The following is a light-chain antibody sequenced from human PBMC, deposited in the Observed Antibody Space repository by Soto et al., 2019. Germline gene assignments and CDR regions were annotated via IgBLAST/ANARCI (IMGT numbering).Light chain of an antibody. CDR1: TSTIGAGYE. J-gene: IGLJ1*01. CDR2: ENN. CDR3: QSYDSSLSGYV. V-gene: IGLV1-40*01. Sequence: QPVLTQPPSVSEAPGRRFTFSGTGSTSTIGAGYEPHWYQQVPGTAPKLLIYENNNRPSGVPDRFSGSKSGTSASLAITGLQAEDEAEYYCQSYDSSLSGYVFGTGTKLTVL.